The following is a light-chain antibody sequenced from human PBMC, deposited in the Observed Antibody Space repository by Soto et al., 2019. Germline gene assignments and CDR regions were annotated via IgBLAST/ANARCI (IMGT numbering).Light chain of an antibody. CDR3: QHYHSYWT. CDR2: AAS. Sequence: DIQMTQSPSSLSASVGDRVTITCQASQSISSYLNWYQQKPGKAPKLLIYAASSLQSGVRSRFSGSGSGTDFTLTISSLQPEDFSTYYCQHYHSYWTFGQGTKVDIK. V-gene: IGKV1-39*01. J-gene: IGKJ1*01. CDR1: QSISSY.